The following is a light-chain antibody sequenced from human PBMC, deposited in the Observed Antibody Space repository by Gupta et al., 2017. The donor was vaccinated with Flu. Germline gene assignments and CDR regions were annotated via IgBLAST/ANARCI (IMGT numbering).Light chain of an antibody. CDR2: GNT. J-gene: IGLJ1*01. CDR1: SSNLGAGYD. Sequence: HSVLTQPPSVSGAPGQGVTISCTGSSSNLGAGYDAHWYQQLPGAAPKLLISGNTNRPSGVPDRFSGSKSGTSASLAITGLQPEDEADYYCQSYDSSRSGYVFGTGTTLTVL. V-gene: IGLV1-40*01. CDR3: QSYDSSRSGYV.